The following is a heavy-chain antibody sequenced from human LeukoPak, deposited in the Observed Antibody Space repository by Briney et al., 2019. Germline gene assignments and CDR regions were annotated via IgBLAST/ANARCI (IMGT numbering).Heavy chain of an antibody. CDR1: GFTFSKYW. J-gene: IGHJ4*02. Sequence: GGSLRLSCAASGFTFSKYWMLWVRQAPGKGLESVSRINTDGTVTTYADSVKGRFTVSRDNANNSLHLQMNSLRAKDTAVYFCARSYTSSGYYYGVAYWGQGTLVTVSS. V-gene: IGHV3-74*01. D-gene: IGHD3-22*01. CDR2: INTDGTVT. CDR3: ARSYTSSGYYYGVAY.